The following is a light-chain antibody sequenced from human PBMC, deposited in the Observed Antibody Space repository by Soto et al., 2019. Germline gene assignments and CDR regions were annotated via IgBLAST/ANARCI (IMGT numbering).Light chain of an antibody. CDR3: QQTFTTPYT. V-gene: IGKV1-39*01. CDR2: GTS. CDR1: QSIDDY. Sequence: DIQMTQSPSYLSASVGDRVSITCRAGQSIDDYLNWYQQEPGKAPKLLIYGTSTLKSGVQSRFSGSGSWTDFTLTISSLQPEDFAIYYCQQTFTTPYTFGQGTKLDIK. J-gene: IGKJ2*01.